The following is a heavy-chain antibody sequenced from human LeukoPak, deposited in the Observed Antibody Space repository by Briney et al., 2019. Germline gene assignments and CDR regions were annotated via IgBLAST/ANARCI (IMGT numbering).Heavy chain of an antibody. CDR2: INPNTGGT. CDR1: GYTFTGHY. CDR3: ARDLATIDGIAWYYFEN. V-gene: IGHV1-2*02. D-gene: IGHD5-12*01. Sequence: GASVKVSCKASGYTFTGHYIHWVRQAPGQGFEWMGWINPNTGGTDYAQKFQDRIAISTYTSISTAYMELSRLRSDDTALYYCARDLATIDGIAWYYFENWGQGTLATVS. J-gene: IGHJ4*02.